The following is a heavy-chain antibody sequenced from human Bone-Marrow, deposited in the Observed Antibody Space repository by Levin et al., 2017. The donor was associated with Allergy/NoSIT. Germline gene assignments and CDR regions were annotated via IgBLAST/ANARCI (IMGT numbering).Heavy chain of an antibody. CDR3: TTYSNSWYYFDY. V-gene: IGHV3-15*01. D-gene: IGHD6-13*01. Sequence: PGGSLRLSCAASGFSFSNAWMSWVRQAPGKGLEWVGRIKSETDGGTADYAAPVKGRFTISRDDSKNTLYLQMNSLKTEDTAVYYCTTYSNSWYYFDYWGQGTLVTVSS. CDR2: IKSETDGGTA. CDR1: GFSFSNAW. J-gene: IGHJ4*02.